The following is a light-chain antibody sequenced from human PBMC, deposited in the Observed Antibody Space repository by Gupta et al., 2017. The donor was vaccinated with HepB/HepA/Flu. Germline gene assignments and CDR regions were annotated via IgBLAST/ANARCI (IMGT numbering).Light chain of an antibody. CDR2: SID. CDR1: SSSNRSNN. Sequence: QSVLPPPPSASAAHTPRVRSSGCGRSSSNRSNNETWYQQHPGTAPTLLIYSIDQRPSGVPVRFSGSKSGTAATLDISGLQAEDAADYYCATWDDSRSGVVFGGGTKLTVL. CDR3: ATWDDSRSGVV. J-gene: IGLJ3*02. V-gene: IGLV1-44*01.